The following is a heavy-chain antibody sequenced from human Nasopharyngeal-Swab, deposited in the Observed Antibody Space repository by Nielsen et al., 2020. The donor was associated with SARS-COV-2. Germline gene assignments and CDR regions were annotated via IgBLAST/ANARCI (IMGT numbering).Heavy chain of an antibody. CDR3: AREGLEQRVFDY. D-gene: IGHD1/OR15-1a*01. V-gene: IGHV3-13*04. CDR2: IGTAGDT. CDR1: GFTFSSYD. J-gene: IGHJ4*02. Sequence: GESLKISCAASGFTFSSYDMHWVRQATGKGLEWVSAIGTAGDTYYPGSVKGRFTISRENAKNSLYLQMNSLRAGDTAVYYCAREGLEQRVFDYWGQGTVVTVSS.